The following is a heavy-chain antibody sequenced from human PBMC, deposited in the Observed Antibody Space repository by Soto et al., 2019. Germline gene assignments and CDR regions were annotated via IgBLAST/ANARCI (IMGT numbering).Heavy chain of an antibody. D-gene: IGHD4-17*01. V-gene: IGHV4-30-4*08. J-gene: IGHJ3*01. CDR1: GASISNANYY. Sequence: QVQLQQSGPGLVKPSQTLSLICTVSGASISNANYYWSWIRQPPGKGLEWIGNINYSGTTYLHPYLGSRVTVSVDTYNNQFSLRLRSATAADTAVYYCARVTRGFGDDEVYGVDAFDLWGQGTMVPVS. CDR2: INYSGTT. CDR3: ARVTRGFGDDEVYGVDAFDL.